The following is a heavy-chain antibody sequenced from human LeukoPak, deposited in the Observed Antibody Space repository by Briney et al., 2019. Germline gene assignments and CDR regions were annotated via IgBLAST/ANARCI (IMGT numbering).Heavy chain of an antibody. CDR1: GGSISSSSYY. CDR2: IYYSGSS. J-gene: IGHJ3*02. CDR3: ARAGCSGGSCYESRGAFDI. V-gene: IGHV4-39*07. D-gene: IGHD2-15*01. Sequence: SETLSLTCIVSGGSISSSSYYWGWIRQPPGKGLEWIGNIYYSGSSYYNPSLKSRVTISVDTSKNQFSLKLSSVTAADTAVYYCARAGCSGGSCYESRGAFDIWGQGTMVTVSS.